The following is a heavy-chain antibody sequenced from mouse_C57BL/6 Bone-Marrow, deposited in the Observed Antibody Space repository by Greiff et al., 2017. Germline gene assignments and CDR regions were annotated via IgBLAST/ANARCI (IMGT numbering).Heavy chain of an antibody. D-gene: IGHD1-1*01. Sequence: VQLQQSGAELARPGASVKMSCKASGYTFTSYTMHWVKQRPGQGLEWIGYINPSSGYTKYNQKFKDKATLTADKSSSTAYMQLSSLTSEDSAVYSGARRFGITTVLAFDYWGKGTTLTVSS. CDR2: INPSSGYT. CDR1: GYTFTSYT. CDR3: ARRFGITTVLAFDY. J-gene: IGHJ2*01. V-gene: IGHV1-4*01.